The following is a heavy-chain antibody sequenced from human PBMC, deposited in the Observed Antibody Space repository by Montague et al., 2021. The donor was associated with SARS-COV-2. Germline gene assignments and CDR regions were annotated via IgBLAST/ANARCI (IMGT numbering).Heavy chain of an antibody. Sequence: QSGAEVKKPGESLRISCKGSGYSFPSYWISWVRQMPGKGLEWMGRIDPSDSYTNYSPSFQGHVTISADKSISTAYLQWSSLKASDTAMYYCARAGDSGSYWPYGMDVWGQGTTVTVSS. J-gene: IGHJ6*02. D-gene: IGHD1-26*01. V-gene: IGHV5-10-1*01. CDR3: ARAGDSGSYWPYGMDV. CDR1: GYSFPSYW. CDR2: IDPSDSYT.